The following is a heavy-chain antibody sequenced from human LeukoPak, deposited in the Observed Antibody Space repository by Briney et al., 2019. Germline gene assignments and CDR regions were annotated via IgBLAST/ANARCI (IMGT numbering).Heavy chain of an antibody. J-gene: IGHJ4*02. Sequence: GGSLRLSCAASGFTFTRYWMHWVRQTPGKGLVWVSRVNPDGSSTTYGDSVRGRFTSSRDNAKNTLYLQMNSLRAEDTAVYYCARGGSYGDYWGQGILVTVSS. CDR2: VNPDGSST. CDR1: GFTFTRYW. D-gene: IGHD3-16*01. V-gene: IGHV3-74*01. CDR3: ARGGSYGDY.